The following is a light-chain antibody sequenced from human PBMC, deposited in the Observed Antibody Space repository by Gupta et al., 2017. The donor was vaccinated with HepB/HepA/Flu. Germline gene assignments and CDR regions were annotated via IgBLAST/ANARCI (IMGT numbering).Light chain of an antibody. CDR2: AAS. CDR1: QGIRID. Sequence: AIQMTQSPSSPSASVGDRVTITCRASQGIRIDLGWYQQKPGKAPKLLIYAASSLQSGVPSRFSGSGSGTDFTLTISSLQPEDFATYYCLQGVIHPFTFGPGTKVDIK. V-gene: IGKV1-6*01. J-gene: IGKJ3*01. CDR3: LQGVIHPFT.